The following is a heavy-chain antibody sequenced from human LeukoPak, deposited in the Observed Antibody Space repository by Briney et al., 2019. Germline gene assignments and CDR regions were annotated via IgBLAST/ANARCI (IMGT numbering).Heavy chain of an antibody. J-gene: IGHJ4*02. V-gene: IGHV1-69*13. Sequence: ASVKVSCKASGYTFTSYGISWVRQAPGQGLEWMGGIIPIFGTANYAQKFQGRVTITADESTSTAYMELSSLRSEDTAVYYCARAPPGAWLSQYYFDYWGQGTLVTVSS. D-gene: IGHD3-9*01. CDR3: ARAPPGAWLSQYYFDY. CDR2: IIPIFGTA. CDR1: GYTFTSYG.